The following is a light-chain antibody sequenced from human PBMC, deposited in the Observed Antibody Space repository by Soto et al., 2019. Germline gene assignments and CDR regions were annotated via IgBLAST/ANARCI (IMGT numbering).Light chain of an antibody. J-gene: IGKJ1*01. Sequence: IVLTQSPGTLSLSPGERATLSCRASQSVSSTYLAWYQQKPGQAPRLLIYGASDRATGIPDRFSGGGAGTDFTLSISRXEPEDFAVYYCQQYGSSPLTFGQGTKVDIK. CDR2: GAS. CDR3: QQYGSSPLT. CDR1: QSVSSTY. V-gene: IGKV3-20*01.